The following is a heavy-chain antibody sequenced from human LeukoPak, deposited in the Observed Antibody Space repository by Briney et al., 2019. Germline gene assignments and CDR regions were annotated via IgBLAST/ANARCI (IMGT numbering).Heavy chain of an antibody. CDR1: GFTFSSYS. J-gene: IGHJ4*02. CDR2: ISSSGSTT. Sequence: PGGSLRLSCAASGFTFSSYSMNWVRQAPGKGLEWVSYISSSGSTTYYADSVKGRFTISRDNAKNSLYLQMNSLRAEDTAVYYCAREPPHYWGQGTLVTVPS. V-gene: IGHV3-48*04. CDR3: AREPPHY.